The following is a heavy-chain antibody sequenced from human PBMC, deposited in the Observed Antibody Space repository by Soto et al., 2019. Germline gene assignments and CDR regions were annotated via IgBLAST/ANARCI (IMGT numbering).Heavy chain of an antibody. Sequence: GGSLRLSCAASGFTFDFYAMHWVRQAPGKGLEWVSGISWNSGSIGYADSVKGRFTISRDNAKNSLYLQMNSLRAEDTAFYYCAKEDLISGYSGYGHFDYWGQGTLVTVSS. D-gene: IGHD5-12*01. CDR3: AKEDLISGYSGYGHFDY. J-gene: IGHJ4*02. V-gene: IGHV3-9*01. CDR1: GFTFDFYA. CDR2: ISWNSGSI.